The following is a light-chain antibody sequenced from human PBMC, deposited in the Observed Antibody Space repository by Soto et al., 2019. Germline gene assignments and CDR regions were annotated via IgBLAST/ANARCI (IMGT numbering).Light chain of an antibody. V-gene: IGKV3-20*01. CDR3: QQYGSSPGLFT. CDR1: QSVSSRY. CDR2: GAS. J-gene: IGKJ3*01. Sequence: DIVLTQSPGILSLSPGESATLSCRASQSVSSRYLAWYQQKPGQAPRILIYGASNRATGVPDRFSGSGSGTDFTLTIRRLEPEDFAVYYCQQYGSSPGLFTFGPGTKVDIK.